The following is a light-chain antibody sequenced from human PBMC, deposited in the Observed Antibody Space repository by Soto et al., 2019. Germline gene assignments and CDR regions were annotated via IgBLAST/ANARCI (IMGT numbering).Light chain of an antibody. V-gene: IGKV1-39*01. CDR1: QSISSY. CDR3: QQSYRTPPTWT. J-gene: IGKJ1*01. Sequence: DIQMTQSPSSLSASVGDRVTITCRASQSISSYLNWYQQKPGKAPKLLIYAASSLHSGVPSRFSRSGSGTDFTLTISSLRPEDFAIYYCQQSYRTPPTWTFGQGTKVDIK. CDR2: AAS.